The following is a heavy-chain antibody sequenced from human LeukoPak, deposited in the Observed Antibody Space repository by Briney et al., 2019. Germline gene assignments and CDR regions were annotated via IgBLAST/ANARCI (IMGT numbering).Heavy chain of an antibody. CDR1: GFTFSSYG. V-gene: IGHV3-30*02. D-gene: IGHD3-3*01. Sequence: QAGGSLRLSCAASGFTFSSYGMHWVRQAPGKGLEWVAVIWYDGSNKYYADSVKGRFTISRDNSKNTLYLQMNSLRAEDTAVYYCAKEPRSGEDYSYFDYWGREPWSPSPQ. CDR2: IWYDGSNK. CDR3: AKEPRSGEDYSYFDY. J-gene: IGHJ4*02.